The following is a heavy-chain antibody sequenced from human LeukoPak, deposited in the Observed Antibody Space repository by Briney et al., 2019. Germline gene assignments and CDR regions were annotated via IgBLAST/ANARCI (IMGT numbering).Heavy chain of an antibody. D-gene: IGHD4-17*01. J-gene: IGHJ5*02. V-gene: IGHV4-59*01. Sequence: PSETLSLTCTVSGGSISNYFWSWIRQPPGKGLEWIGYIYYTGSANYSPSLKSRVTISIDTSKTQFSLKVSSVTAADTAIYYCVRSKSGTYGWFDPWGQGTPVTLFS. CDR1: GGSISNYF. CDR3: VRSKSGTYGWFDP. CDR2: IYYTGSA.